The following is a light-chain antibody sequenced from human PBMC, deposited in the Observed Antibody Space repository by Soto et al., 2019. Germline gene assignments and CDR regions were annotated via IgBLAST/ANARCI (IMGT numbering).Light chain of an antibody. CDR1: SSNIGANYD. CDR3: QSYDFSLSGFVV. J-gene: IGLJ2*01. Sequence: QSVLTQPPSVSGAPGRRVTSSCTGSSSNIGANYDVHWYQQFPGTAPKLLIYGDNNRPSGVPDRFSGSKSGTSASLAITGLQAEDEADYYCQSYDFSLSGFVVFGGGTKLTVL. CDR2: GDN. V-gene: IGLV1-40*01.